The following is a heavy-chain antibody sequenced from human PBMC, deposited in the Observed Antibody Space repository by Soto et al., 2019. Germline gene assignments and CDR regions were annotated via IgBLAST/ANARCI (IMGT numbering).Heavy chain of an antibody. D-gene: IGHD1-26*01. CDR3: ARGANSYYYFDY. CDR2: ITRDGSST. Sequence: EVQLVESGGGLVQPGGSLRLSCAASGFSLSDYWMHWVRQAPGEGLVWLARITRDGSSTNYADSVKGRFTISRDNAKNTLYLQMNSLRGEDTAVYYCARGANSYYYFDYWGQGTLGTVSS. J-gene: IGHJ4*02. CDR1: GFSLSDYW. V-gene: IGHV3-74*01.